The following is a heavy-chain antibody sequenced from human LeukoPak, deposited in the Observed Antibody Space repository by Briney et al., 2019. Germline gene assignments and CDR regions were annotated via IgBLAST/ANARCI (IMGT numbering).Heavy chain of an antibody. CDR3: ARVGREYSSSKGGYYYYMDV. V-gene: IGHV3-66*02. J-gene: IGHJ6*03. CDR2: IYSGGST. CDR1: GFTVSSNY. D-gene: IGHD6-6*01. Sequence: GGSLRLSCAASGFTVSSNYMSWVRQAPGKGLECVSVIYSGGSTYYADSVKGRCTISRDNSKNTLYLQMNSLRDEDTAVYYCARVGREYSSSKGGYYYYMDVWGKGTTVTVSS.